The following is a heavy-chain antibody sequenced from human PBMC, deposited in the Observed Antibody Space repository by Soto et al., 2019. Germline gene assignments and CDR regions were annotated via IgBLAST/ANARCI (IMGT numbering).Heavy chain of an antibody. CDR2: IKQDGSEK. J-gene: IGHJ4*02. V-gene: IGHV3-7*01. D-gene: IGHD1-26*01. CDR3: ARAYSGSEYGSFDY. CDR1: GFTFSSYW. Sequence: GGSLRLSCAASGFTFSSYWRSWVRQAPGKGLEWVANIKQDGSEKYYVDSVKGRFAISRDNAKNSLYLQMNSLRAEHTAVYYCARAYSGSEYGSFDYWGQGTLVTVSS.